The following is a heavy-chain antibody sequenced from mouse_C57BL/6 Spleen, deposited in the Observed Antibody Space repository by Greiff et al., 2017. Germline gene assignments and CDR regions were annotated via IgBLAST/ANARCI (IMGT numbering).Heavy chain of an antibody. CDR2: ISSGGSYT. V-gene: IGHV5-6*02. CDR3: ARHGGITTVVATDYFDY. Sequence: DVMLVESGGDLVKPGGSLKLSCAASGFTFSSYGMSWVRQTPDKRLEWVATISSGGSYTYYPDSVKGRFTISRDNAKNTLYLQMSSLKAEETAMYYCARHGGITTVVATDYFDYWGQGTTLTVSA. D-gene: IGHD1-1*01. J-gene: IGHJ2*01. CDR1: GFTFSSYG.